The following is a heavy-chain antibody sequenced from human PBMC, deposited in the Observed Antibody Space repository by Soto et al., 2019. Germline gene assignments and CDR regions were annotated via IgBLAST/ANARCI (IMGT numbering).Heavy chain of an antibody. CDR3: ARKALLGNWFDP. CDR1: GFTFSSYG. J-gene: IGHJ5*02. Sequence: QVQLVESGGGVVQPGRSLRVSCAASGFTFSSYGMHWVRQAPGKGLEWVAVIWYDGTNIHYADSVRGRFTISRDNSNNTLYLQQSRLRVEDTAVYYWARKALLGNWFDPWGQGTLVTVSS. V-gene: IGHV3-33*01. CDR2: IWYDGTNI. D-gene: IGHD3-10*01.